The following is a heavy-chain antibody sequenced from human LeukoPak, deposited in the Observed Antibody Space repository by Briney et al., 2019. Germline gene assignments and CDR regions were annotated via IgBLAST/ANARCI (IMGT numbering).Heavy chain of an antibody. Sequence: SETLSLTCTVSGGSISSSSYYWGWIRQPPGKGLEWIGSIYYSGSTYYNPSLKRRVTLSVDTSKNQFSLKLSSVTAADTAVYYCARGTGIAVLLASWGQGAMVTVSS. D-gene: IGHD6-19*01. V-gene: IGHV4-39*07. CDR3: ARGTGIAVLLAS. CDR1: GGSISSSSYY. J-gene: IGHJ3*01. CDR2: IYYSGST.